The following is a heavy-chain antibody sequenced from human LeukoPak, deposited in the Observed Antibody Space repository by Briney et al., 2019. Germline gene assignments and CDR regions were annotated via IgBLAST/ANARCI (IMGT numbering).Heavy chain of an antibody. CDR3: AKALPSSGWYWGFDY. CDR1: GFTVSSYA. V-gene: IGHV3-23*01. Sequence: GGSLRLSCAASGFTVSSYAMSWVRQAPGKGLEWVSATSGSGGSTYYADSVKGRFTISRDNSKNTLYLQMNSLRAEDTAVYYCAKALPSSGWYWGFDYWGQGTLVTVSS. J-gene: IGHJ4*02. D-gene: IGHD6-19*01. CDR2: TSGSGGST.